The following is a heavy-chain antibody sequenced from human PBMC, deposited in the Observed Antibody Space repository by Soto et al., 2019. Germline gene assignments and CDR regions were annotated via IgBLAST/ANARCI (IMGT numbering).Heavy chain of an antibody. D-gene: IGHD2-21*01. V-gene: IGHV3-74*01. CDR2: INTDGSST. Sequence: VQLVESGGGLVQSGGSLRLSCAASGFTFTSYWMNWVRQAPGKGLVWVSRINTDGSSTTYADSVKGRFTISRDNAKNTLYLQMNSLRAEDTAVYYCAREYESYSGLDYWGQGTLVTVSS. CDR3: AREYESYSGLDY. CDR1: GFTFTSYW. J-gene: IGHJ4*02.